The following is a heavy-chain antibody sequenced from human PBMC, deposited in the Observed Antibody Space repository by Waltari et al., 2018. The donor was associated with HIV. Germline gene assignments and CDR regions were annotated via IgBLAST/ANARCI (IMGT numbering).Heavy chain of an antibody. V-gene: IGHV4-34*01. D-gene: IGHD2-21*01. J-gene: IGHJ4*02. CDR2: INYSGTT. Sequence: QVQLQQWGTELLKPSETLSLTCAVYGGSLNGYYWSWIRQPPGKGREWVGEINYSGTTNYNPSLKSRVTVSMDTYKNQFSLKLTSVTAADTAVYYCARGLPKLQSGVPDNWGQGTLVTVTS. CDR3: ARGLPKLQSGVPDN. CDR1: GGSLNGYY.